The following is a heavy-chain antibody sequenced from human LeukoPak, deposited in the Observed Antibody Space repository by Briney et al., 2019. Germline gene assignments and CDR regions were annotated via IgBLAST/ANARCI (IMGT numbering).Heavy chain of an antibody. CDR1: GFSVTNNY. J-gene: IGHJ4*02. V-gene: IGHV3-53*01. CDR3: ARGNYYDMSGLDY. CDR2: FYVGGAT. D-gene: IGHD3-22*01. Sequence: GGSLRLSCAVSGFSVTNNYMSWVRQAPGKGLEWVSVFYVGGATYYADSVKGRFTLSRDNAKNSLYLQMNSLRAEDTALYYCARGNYYDMSGLDYWGQGTLVTVSS.